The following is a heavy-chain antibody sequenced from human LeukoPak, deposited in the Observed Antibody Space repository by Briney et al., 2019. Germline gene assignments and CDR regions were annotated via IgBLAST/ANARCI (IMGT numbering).Heavy chain of an antibody. CDR3: ARGHYDFWSGYYLNWFDH. J-gene: IGHJ5*02. V-gene: IGHV4-59*11. CDR2: IYYSGST. D-gene: IGHD3-3*01. Sequence: SETLSLTCTVSGGSISSHYWSWIRQPPGKGLEWIGYIYYSGSTNYNPSLKSRVTISVDTSKNQFSLKLSSVTAADTAVYYCARGHYDFWSGYYLNWFDHWGQGTLVTVSS. CDR1: GGSISSHY.